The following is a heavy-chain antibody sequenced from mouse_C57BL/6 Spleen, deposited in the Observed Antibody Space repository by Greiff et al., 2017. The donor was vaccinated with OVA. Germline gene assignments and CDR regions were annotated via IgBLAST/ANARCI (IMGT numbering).Heavy chain of an antibody. CDR1: GYTFTSYW. V-gene: IGHV1-50*01. Sequence: QVQLQQPGAELVKPGASVKLSCKASGYTFTSYWMQWVKQRPGQGLEWIGEIDPSDSYTNYNQKFKGKATLTVDTSSSTAYMQLSSLTSEDSAVYYGARRFYYGYDDYYAMDYWGQGTSVTVSS. CDR3: ARRFYYGYDDYYAMDY. D-gene: IGHD2-2*01. CDR2: IDPSDSYT. J-gene: IGHJ4*01.